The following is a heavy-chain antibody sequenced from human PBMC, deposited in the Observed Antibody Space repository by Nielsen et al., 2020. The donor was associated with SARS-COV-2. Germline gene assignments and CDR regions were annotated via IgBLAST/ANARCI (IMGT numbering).Heavy chain of an antibody. CDR1: GFSLSTSGMC. D-gene: IGHD4-23*01. CDR3: ARTYYGGNSAFFDY. CDR2: IDWNDDK. J-gene: IGHJ4*02. V-gene: IGHV2-70*11. Sequence: SGPTPVKPTQTFTLSCTFSGFSLSTSGMCVSWIRQPPGKSLEWLARIDWNDDKYYSTSLKTRLTISKDTSKNQVVLTMTNMDPVDTATYYCARTYYGGNSAFFDYWGQGTLVTVSS.